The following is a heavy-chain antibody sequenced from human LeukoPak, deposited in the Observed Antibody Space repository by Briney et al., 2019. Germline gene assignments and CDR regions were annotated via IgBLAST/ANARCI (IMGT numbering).Heavy chain of an antibody. Sequence: GGSLRLSCAASGFTFSSYSMNWVRQAPGKGLEWVSSTSSSRSYIYYADSVKGRFTISRDNAKNSLYLQMNSLRAEDTAAYYCARDNGGSVYDYWGRGTLVTVSS. CDR3: ARDNGGSVYDY. CDR1: GFTFSSYS. J-gene: IGHJ4*02. CDR2: TSSSRSYI. D-gene: IGHD4-23*01. V-gene: IGHV3-21*01.